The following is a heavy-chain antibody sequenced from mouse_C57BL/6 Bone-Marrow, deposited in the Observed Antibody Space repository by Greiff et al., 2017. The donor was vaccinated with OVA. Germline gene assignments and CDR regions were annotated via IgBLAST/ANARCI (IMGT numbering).Heavy chain of an antibody. J-gene: IGHJ2*01. V-gene: IGHV5-4*01. D-gene: IGHD1-1*01. Sequence: EVLVVESGGGLVKPGGSLKLSCAASGFTFSSYAMSWVRQTPEKRLEWVATISDGGSYTYYPDNVKGRFTISRDNAKNNLYLQMSHLKSEDTAMYYCAKDLHYGPWGQGTTLTVSS. CDR2: ISDGGSYT. CDR3: AKDLHYGP. CDR1: GFTFSSYA.